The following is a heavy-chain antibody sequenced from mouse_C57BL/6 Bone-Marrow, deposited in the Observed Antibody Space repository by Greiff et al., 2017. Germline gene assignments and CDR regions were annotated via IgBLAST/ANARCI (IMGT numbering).Heavy chain of an antibody. Sequence: EVKLMQSGGGLVQPGGSTKLSCAASGYTFTDAWMDWVRQSPEQGLEWVDEIRNKANNNATYYAKAVKGRFTISRDDSKSSVYLKMHSIRAEDTGIYYCTGSEPKTAQAAYWGQGTLVTVSA. CDR3: TGSEPKTAQAAY. D-gene: IGHD3-2*02. CDR2: IRNKANNNAT. J-gene: IGHJ3*01. CDR1: GYTFTDAW. V-gene: IGHV6-6*01.